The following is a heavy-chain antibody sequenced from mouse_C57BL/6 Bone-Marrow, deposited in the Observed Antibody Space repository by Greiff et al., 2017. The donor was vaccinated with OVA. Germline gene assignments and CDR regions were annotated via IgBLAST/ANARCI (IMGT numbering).Heavy chain of an antibody. J-gene: IGHJ2*01. CDR3: AREGGVVAYYFDY. D-gene: IGHD1-1*01. Sequence: VQLQQSGPELVKPGASVKISCKASGYSFTGYYMNWVKQSPEKSLEWIGEINPSTGGTTYNQKFKAKATLTVDKSSSTAYMQLKSLTSEDSAVYDCAREGGVVAYYFDYWGQGTTLTVSS. V-gene: IGHV1-42*01. CDR2: INPSTGGT. CDR1: GYSFTGYY.